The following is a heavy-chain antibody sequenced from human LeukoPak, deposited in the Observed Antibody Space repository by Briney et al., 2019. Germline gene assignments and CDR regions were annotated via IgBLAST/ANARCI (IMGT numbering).Heavy chain of an antibody. CDR1: GFTFSSYG. CDR3: AKWGAHFGLWFGEPDAGMDV. J-gene: IGHJ6*02. Sequence: GRSLRLSCAASGFTFSSYGMHWVRQAPGKGLEGVAVISYDGSNKYYADSVKGRFTISRDNSKNTLYLQMNSLRAEDTAVYYCAKWGAHFGLWFGEPDAGMDVWGQGTTVTVSS. D-gene: IGHD3-10*01. V-gene: IGHV3-30*18. CDR2: ISYDGSNK.